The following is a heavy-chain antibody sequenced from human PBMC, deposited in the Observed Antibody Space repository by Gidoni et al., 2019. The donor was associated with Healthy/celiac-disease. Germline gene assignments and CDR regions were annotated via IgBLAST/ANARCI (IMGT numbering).Heavy chain of an antibody. CDR1: GGTLGSYA. D-gene: IGHD3-22*01. CDR3: ASAGDSSGRGRFDP. V-gene: IGHV1-69*01. CDR2: IIPIFGTA. J-gene: IGHJ5*02. Sequence: QVQLVQSGAEVKKPGPSGKVACKASGGTLGSYAISWVRQAPGQGLEWMGGIIPIFGTANYAQKFQGRVTITADESTSTAYMELSSLRSEDTAVYYCASAGDSSGRGRFDPWGQGTLVTVSS.